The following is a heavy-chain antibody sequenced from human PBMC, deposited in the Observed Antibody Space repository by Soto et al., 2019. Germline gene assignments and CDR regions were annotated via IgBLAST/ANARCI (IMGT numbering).Heavy chain of an antibody. CDR3: ARDGYYDSSGYLSNDY. D-gene: IGHD3-22*01. V-gene: IGHV1-24*01. CDR1: GYTLTELS. CDR2: FDPEDGET. J-gene: IGHJ4*02. Sequence: ASVKVSCKVSGYTLTELSMHWVRQAPGKGLEWMGGFDPEDGETIYAQKFQGRVTMTEDTSTDTAYMELSSLRSDDTAVYYCARDGYYDSSGYLSNDYWGQGTLVTVSS.